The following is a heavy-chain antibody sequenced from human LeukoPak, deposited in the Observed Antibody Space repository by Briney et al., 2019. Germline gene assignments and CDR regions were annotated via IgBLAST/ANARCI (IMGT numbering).Heavy chain of an antibody. J-gene: IGHJ5*02. CDR3: AMTSDEIAARPGDWFDP. Sequence: PSETLSLTCTVSGGSISSSSYFWGWIRQPPGKGLEWIGSIYYSGSTYYNPSLKSRVTISVDTSKNQFSLKLSSVTAADTAVYYCAMTSDEIAARPGDWFDPWGQGTLVTVSS. CDR2: IYYSGST. D-gene: IGHD6-6*01. V-gene: IGHV4-39*01. CDR1: GGSISSSSYF.